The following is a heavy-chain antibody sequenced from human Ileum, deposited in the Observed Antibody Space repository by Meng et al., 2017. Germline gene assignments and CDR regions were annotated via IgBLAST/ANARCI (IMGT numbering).Heavy chain of an antibody. CDR3: ARGGPWFDP. CDR1: GGSFSGYD. Sequence: QVQLAQWGAGLLKLPETLSLTGAVYGGSFSGYDWSWIRQPPGKGLEWIGEINHSGSTNYNPSLKSRVTISVDTSKNQFSLKLSSVTAADTAVYYCARGGPWFDPWGQGTLVTVSS. CDR2: INHSGST. V-gene: IGHV4-34*01. J-gene: IGHJ5*02.